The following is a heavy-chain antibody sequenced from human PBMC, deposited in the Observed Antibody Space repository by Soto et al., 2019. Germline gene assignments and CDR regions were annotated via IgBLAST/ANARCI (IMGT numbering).Heavy chain of an antibody. CDR1: GFTFSNYV. J-gene: IGHJ6*02. CDR3: ARDRYYGSGSYYNPGPYYYYYGMDV. D-gene: IGHD3-10*01. Sequence: GGSLRLSCAASGFTFSNYVFTWVRQAPGKGLEWVSTIGRSDDITSYADSVKGRFTISRDNSKNTLYLQMNSLRAEDTAVYYCARDRYYGSGSYYNPGPYYYYYGMDVWGQGTTVTVSS. V-gene: IGHV3-23*01. CDR2: IGRSDDIT.